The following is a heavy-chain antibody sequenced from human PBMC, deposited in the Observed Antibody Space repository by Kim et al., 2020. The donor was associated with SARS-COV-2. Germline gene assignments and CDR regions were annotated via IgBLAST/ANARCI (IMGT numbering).Heavy chain of an antibody. CDR2: INHSGST. V-gene: IGHV4-34*01. CDR3: ARALYYYDSSGY. CDR1: GGSFSGYY. Sequence: SETLSLTCAVYGGSFSGYYWSWIRQPPGKGLEWIGEINHSGSTNYNPSLKSRVTISVDTSKNQFSLKLSSVTAADTAVYYCARALYYYDSSGYWGQGTLVTVSP. D-gene: IGHD3-22*01. J-gene: IGHJ4*02.